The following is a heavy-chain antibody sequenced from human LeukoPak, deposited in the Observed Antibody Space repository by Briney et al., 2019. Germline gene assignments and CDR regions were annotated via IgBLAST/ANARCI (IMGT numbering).Heavy chain of an antibody. V-gene: IGHV3-48*04. J-gene: IGHJ4*02. CDR2: ISSSGSTI. CDR3: ARVVPGTGFFY. Sequence: GGSLRLSCAASGFTFSSYSMNWVRQAPGKGLEWVSYISSSGSTIYYADSVKGRFTISRDNAKNSLYLQMNSLRAEDTAVYYCARVVPGTGFFYWGQGTLVTVSS. CDR1: GFTFSSYS. D-gene: IGHD2-8*02.